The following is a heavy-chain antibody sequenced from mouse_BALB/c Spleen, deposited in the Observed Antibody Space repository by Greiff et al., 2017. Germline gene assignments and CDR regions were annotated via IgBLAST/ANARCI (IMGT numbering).Heavy chain of an antibody. D-gene: IGHD1-2*01. CDR1: GYAFSSSW. CDR2: IYPGDGDT. Sequence: VQLQQSGPELVKPGASVKISCKASGYAFSSSWMNWVKQRPGQGLEWIGRIYPGDGDTNYNGKFKGKATLTADKSSSTAYMQLSSLTSVDSAVYFCARRGVTTAPYYAMDYWGQGTSVTVSS. J-gene: IGHJ4*01. V-gene: IGHV1-82*01. CDR3: ARRGVTTAPYYAMDY.